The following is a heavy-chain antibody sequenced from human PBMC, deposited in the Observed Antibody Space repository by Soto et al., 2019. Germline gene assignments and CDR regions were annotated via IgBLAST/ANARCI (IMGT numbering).Heavy chain of an antibody. CDR3: GRVSGSYYYGMDV. J-gene: IGHJ6*02. V-gene: IGHV4-4*02. Sequence: QVQLQESGPGLVKPSGTLSLTCAVSGGSISSSYWWSCVRQPPGKGLEWIGEIYHSGSTNYNPSLKSRVTISVDKSKNQFSLKLSSVTAADTAVYYCGRVSGSYYYGMDVWGQGTTVTVSS. CDR1: GGSISSSYW. CDR2: IYHSGST. D-gene: IGHD1-26*01.